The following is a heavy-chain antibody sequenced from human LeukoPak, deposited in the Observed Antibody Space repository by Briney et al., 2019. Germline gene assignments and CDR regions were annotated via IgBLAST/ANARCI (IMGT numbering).Heavy chain of an antibody. CDR2: LFPSGGEI. CDR1: GFTFSTFA. V-gene: IGHV3-23*01. Sequence: GGSLRLSCVASGFTFSTFAMIRVRQPPGKGLEWVSSLFPSGGEIHYADSVRGRFTISRDNSKSTLSLQMNSLRVEDTAIYYCATYRQVLLPFESWGQGTLVTVSS. D-gene: IGHD2-8*02. J-gene: IGHJ4*02. CDR3: ATYRQVLLPFES.